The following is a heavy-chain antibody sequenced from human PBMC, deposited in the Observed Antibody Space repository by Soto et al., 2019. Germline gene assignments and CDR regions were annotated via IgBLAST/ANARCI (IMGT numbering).Heavy chain of an antibody. Sequence: SETLSLTCAVYGGSFSGNYWIWIRRPPGKGLEWIGEINHSGSSNYNPSLKSRVTISVDTSKNQFSLRLNSVTAADTAVYYCARTRGYSGYDWARAFDIWGQGTMVTVSS. V-gene: IGHV4-34*01. D-gene: IGHD5-12*01. CDR2: INHSGSS. CDR1: GGSFSGNY. J-gene: IGHJ3*02. CDR3: ARTRGYSGYDWARAFDI.